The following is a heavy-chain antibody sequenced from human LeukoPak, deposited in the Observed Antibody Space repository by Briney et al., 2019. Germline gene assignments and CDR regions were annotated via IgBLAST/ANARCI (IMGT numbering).Heavy chain of an antibody. V-gene: IGHV4-4*07. CDR3: GGSRDGYIDY. Sequence: SEALSLTCTVSGDSISSYYWSWVRQPAGKGLEWIGRIHTSGSTNYNPSLRSRVTMSLATSKNQFSLKLSSVTAADTAVYYCGGSRDGYIDYWGQGTLVTVSS. CDR1: GDSISSYY. J-gene: IGHJ4*02. D-gene: IGHD5-24*01. CDR2: IHTSGST.